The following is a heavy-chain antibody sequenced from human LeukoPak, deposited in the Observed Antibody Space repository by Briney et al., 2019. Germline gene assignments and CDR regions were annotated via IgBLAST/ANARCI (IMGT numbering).Heavy chain of an antibody. CDR2: MNPNSGNT. Sequence: ASVKVSCKASGYTFTSYDINWVRQATGQGLEWMGWMNPNSGNTGYAQKFQGRVTMTRNTSISTAYMELSSPRSEDTAVYYCARAIFGVVVNWFDPWGQGTLVTVSS. CDR1: GYTFTSYD. CDR3: ARAIFGVVVNWFDP. D-gene: IGHD3-3*01. V-gene: IGHV1-8*01. J-gene: IGHJ5*02.